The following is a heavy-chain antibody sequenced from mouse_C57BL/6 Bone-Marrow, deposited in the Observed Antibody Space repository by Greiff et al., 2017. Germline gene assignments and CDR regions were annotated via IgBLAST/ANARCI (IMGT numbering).Heavy chain of an antibody. V-gene: IGHV5-16*01. D-gene: IGHD2-2*01. J-gene: IGHJ2*01. CDR3: ARGEGIYYGYGLFDY. CDR2: INYDGSST. CDR1: GFTFSDYY. Sequence: EVKLVESEGGLVQPGSSMKLSCTASGFTFSDYYMAWVRQVPEKGLEWVANINYDGSSTYYLDSLKSRFIISSDNAKHILYLQMSSLKSADTATYYCARGEGIYYGYGLFDYWGQGTTLTVSS.